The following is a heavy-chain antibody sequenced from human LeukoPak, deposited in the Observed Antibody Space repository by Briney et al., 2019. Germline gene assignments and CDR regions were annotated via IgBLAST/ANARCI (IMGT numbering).Heavy chain of an antibody. Sequence: GGSLRLSCAAPGFTVSSNYMSWVRQAPGKGLEWVSVIYSGGSTYYADSVKGRFTISRDNSKNTLYLQMNSLRAEDTAVYYCARVYCSSTSCSYYYYYYMDVWGKGTTVTVSS. CDR3: ARVYCSSTSCSYYYYYYMDV. J-gene: IGHJ6*03. CDR1: GFTVSSNY. D-gene: IGHD2-2*01. V-gene: IGHV3-53*01. CDR2: IYSGGST.